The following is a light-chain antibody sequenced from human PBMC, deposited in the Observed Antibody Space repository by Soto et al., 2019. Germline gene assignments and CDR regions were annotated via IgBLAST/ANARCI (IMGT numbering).Light chain of an antibody. CDR1: QSISIS. CDR2: GAS. Sequence: DIQMTQSPSSLSAPVGDRVTITSRASQSISISLNWYQLKPGKATNLLIYGASYLKSGVPTRFSGSGSGTDFTLTISSLQPEDFATYYCQQTYTTHEITFGQGTRLEIK. CDR3: QQTYTTHEIT. J-gene: IGKJ5*01. V-gene: IGKV1-39*01.